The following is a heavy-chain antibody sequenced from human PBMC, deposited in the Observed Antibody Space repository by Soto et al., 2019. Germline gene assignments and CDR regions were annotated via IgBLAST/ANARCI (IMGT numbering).Heavy chain of an antibody. D-gene: IGHD5-12*01. CDR3: AKAGGYDLAYYFDY. V-gene: IGHV3-23*01. Sequence: GSMGISCAASGFTFSSYAMSWVRKTPGKGLEWVSAISGSGGSTYYADSVKGRFTISRDNSKNTLYLQMNSLRAEDTAVYYCAKAGGYDLAYYFDYWGQGTLVTVSS. J-gene: IGHJ4*02. CDR2: ISGSGGST. CDR1: GFTFSSYA.